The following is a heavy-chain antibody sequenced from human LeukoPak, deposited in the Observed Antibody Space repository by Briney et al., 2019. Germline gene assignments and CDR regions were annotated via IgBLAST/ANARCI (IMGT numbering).Heavy chain of an antibody. V-gene: IGHV3-20*01. Sequence: GGSLRLSCAASGFTFDEYGMSWVRQAPGKGLEWVSGINWNGGSTGYADSVKGRFTISRNNAKNSLYLQMNSLRAEDTALYHCARGPPYSSSWYSGRFDPWGQGTLVTVSS. CDR1: GFTFDEYG. CDR2: INWNGGST. CDR3: ARGPPYSSSWYSGRFDP. J-gene: IGHJ5*02. D-gene: IGHD6-13*01.